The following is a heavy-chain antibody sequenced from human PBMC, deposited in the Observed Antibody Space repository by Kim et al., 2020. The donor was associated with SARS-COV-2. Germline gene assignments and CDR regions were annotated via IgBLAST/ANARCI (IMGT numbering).Heavy chain of an antibody. D-gene: IGHD1-26*01. V-gene: IGHV3-15*01. Sequence: DYAAPVRGRFTISRDDSKTTLYRQMNSLKTEDTAVYYCTTARVGPYAFDIWGQGTMVTVSS. J-gene: IGHJ3*02. CDR3: TTARVGPYAFDI.